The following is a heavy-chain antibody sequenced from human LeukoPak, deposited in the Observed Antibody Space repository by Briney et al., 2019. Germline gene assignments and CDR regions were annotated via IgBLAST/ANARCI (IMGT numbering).Heavy chain of an antibody. V-gene: IGHV3-53*01. CDR1: GFTVSSNY. CDR2: IYSGGST. Sequence: PGGSLRLSCAASGFTVSSNYMSWVRQAPGKGLEWVSVIYSGGSTCYADSVKGRFTISRDNSKNTLYLQMNSLRAEDTAVYYCAREIMGEELPYFDPWGQGTLVTVSS. CDR3: AREIMGEELPYFDP. D-gene: IGHD1-26*01. J-gene: IGHJ5*02.